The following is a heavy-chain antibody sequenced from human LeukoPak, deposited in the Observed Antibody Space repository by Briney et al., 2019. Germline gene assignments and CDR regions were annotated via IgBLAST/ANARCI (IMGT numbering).Heavy chain of an antibody. CDR3: AKDWYYYGSGSYYNPDY. D-gene: IGHD3-10*01. Sequence: GGSLRLSCAASGFTFSSYGMHWVRQAPGKGLEWVAVISYDGSNKYYADSVKGRFTISRDNSKNTLYLQMNSLRAEDTAVYYCAKDWYYYGSGSYYNPDYWGQGTLVTVSS. CDR1: GFTFSSYG. V-gene: IGHV3-30*18. J-gene: IGHJ4*02. CDR2: ISYDGSNK.